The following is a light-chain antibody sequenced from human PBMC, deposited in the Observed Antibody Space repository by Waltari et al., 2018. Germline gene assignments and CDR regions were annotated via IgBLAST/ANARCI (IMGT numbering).Light chain of an antibody. J-gene: IGLJ1*01. V-gene: IGLV2-14*01. CDR1: SSDIGASNY. Sequence: QSALTQPASVSGSPGQSITISCTGTSSDIGASNYVSWYQQHPGKAPKLMIYDVFHRPSGVSNRFSGSKAGNTASLTISGLQAEDEADYYCSSYSSSIYVFGTGAKVTVL. CDR2: DVF. CDR3: SSYSSSIYV.